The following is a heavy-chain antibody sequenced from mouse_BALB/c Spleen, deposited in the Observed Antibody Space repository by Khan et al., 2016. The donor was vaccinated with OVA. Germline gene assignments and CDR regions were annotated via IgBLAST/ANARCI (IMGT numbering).Heavy chain of an antibody. J-gene: IGHJ3*01. CDR3: TRGGGGNRFAY. V-gene: IGHV1S137*01. CDR1: GYTFTDFT. Sequence: QMQLEESGAELVRPGVSVKISCKGSGYTFTDFTMHWVKQSHAKSLEWIGVISTYYGDVTYNQKFKGKATMTVDKSSSTAYMELARLTSEDSAIYYVTRGGGGNRFAYWGQGTLVTVSA. CDR2: ISTYYGDV.